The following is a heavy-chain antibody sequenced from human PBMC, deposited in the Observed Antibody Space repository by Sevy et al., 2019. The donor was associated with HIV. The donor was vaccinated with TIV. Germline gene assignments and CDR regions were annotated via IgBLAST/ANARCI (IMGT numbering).Heavy chain of an antibody. D-gene: IGHD1-26*01. CDR1: GFTFSSYA. Sequence: GSLRLSCAASGFTFSSYAMSWVRQAPGKGLEWVSAISGSGGSTYYADSVKGRFTISRDNSKNTLYLQMNSLGAEDTAVYYCAKDLAGATGGDAFDIWGQGTMVTVSS. CDR3: AKDLAGATGGDAFDI. CDR2: ISGSGGST. V-gene: IGHV3-23*01. J-gene: IGHJ3*02.